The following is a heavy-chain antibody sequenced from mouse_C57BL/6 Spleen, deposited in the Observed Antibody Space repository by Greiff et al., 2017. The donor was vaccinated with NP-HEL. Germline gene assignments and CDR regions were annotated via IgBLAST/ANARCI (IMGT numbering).Heavy chain of an antibody. Sequence: VQLQQPGAELVRPGSSVKLSCKASGYTFTSYWMHWVKQRPIQGLEWIGNIDPSDSETHYNQKFKDKATLTVDKSSSTAYMQLSSLTSEDSAVYYWARGGYGNYPYFDYWGQGTTLTVSS. J-gene: IGHJ2*01. CDR1: GYTFTSYW. CDR3: ARGGYGNYPYFDY. D-gene: IGHD2-1*01. V-gene: IGHV1-52*01. CDR2: IDPSDSET.